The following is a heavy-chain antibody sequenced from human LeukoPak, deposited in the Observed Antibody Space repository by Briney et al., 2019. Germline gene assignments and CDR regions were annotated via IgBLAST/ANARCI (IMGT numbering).Heavy chain of an antibody. CDR3: ARVNIVRGVPQYYFDY. V-gene: IGHV3-21*01. J-gene: IGHJ4*02. D-gene: IGHD3-10*01. CDR1: GFTFSDYS. CDR2: ISSTSTYI. Sequence: GGSLRLSCAASGFTFSDYSMNWVRQAPGKGLDWVSSISSTSTYILYADSVKDRFTISRDNARDSLYLQMNSLRAEDTAVYYCARVNIVRGVPQYYFDYWGQGTLVTVSS.